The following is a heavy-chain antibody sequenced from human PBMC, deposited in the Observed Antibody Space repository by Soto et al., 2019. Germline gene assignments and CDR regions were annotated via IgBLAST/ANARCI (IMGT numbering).Heavy chain of an antibody. V-gene: IGHV1-69*01. CDR3: AGGGGYCSSTSCYEGQYYFDY. J-gene: IGHJ4*02. CDR2: IIPIFGTA. D-gene: IGHD2-2*01. Sequence: QVQLVQSGAEVKKPGSSVKVSCKASGGTFSSYAISWVRQAPGQGLEWMGGIIPIFGTANYAQKLQGRVTLTADESTSTAYMELSSLRSEDTAVYYCAGGGGYCSSTSCYEGQYYFDYWGQGTLVTVSS. CDR1: GGTFSSYA.